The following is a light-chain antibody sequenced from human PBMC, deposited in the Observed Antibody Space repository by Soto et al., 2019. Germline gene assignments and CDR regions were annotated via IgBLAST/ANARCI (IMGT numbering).Light chain of an antibody. CDR1: QSVSSN. CDR2: GAS. Sequence: EIVMTQSPATLSVSPGERATLSCRASQSVSSNLAWYQQKPGQAPRLLIYGASTRATGIPDRFSGSGSGTDFTLTISRLEPEDFAVYYCQQYGDSPSTFGQGTKVDI. J-gene: IGKJ1*01. CDR3: QQYGDSPST. V-gene: IGKV3-15*01.